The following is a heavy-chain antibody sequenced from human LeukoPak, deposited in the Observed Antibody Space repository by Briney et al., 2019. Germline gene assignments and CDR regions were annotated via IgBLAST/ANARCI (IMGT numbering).Heavy chain of an antibody. CDR1: GGSISSGGFF. J-gene: IGHJ4*02. V-gene: IGHV4-31*03. Sequence: SETLSLTCTVSGGSISSGGFFWSWIRQHPGKGLEWLGSISYSGSTFCNPSLKSRVTISVDTSKNQFSLKLSSVTAADTAVYYCARAGNLNEFDYWGQGTLVTVSS. CDR2: ISYSGST. CDR3: ARAGNLNEFDY. D-gene: IGHD1-20*01.